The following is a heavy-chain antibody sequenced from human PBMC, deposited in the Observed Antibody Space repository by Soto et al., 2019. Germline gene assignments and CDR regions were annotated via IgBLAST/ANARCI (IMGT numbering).Heavy chain of an antibody. CDR1: GFTFSTYW. CDR3: VRDWSTFWGMDV. Sequence: GGSLRLSCAASGFTFSTYWMNWVRQAPGKGLEWVANIKQDGSEKYYVDSVKGRFAISRDNAKDSLFLQMNNLRAEDTAVYYCVRDWSTFWGMDVWGQGTPVTVSS. CDR2: IKQDGSEK. V-gene: IGHV3-7*01. J-gene: IGHJ6*02.